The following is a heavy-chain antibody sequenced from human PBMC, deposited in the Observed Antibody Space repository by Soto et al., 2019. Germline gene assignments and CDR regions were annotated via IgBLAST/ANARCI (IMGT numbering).Heavy chain of an antibody. D-gene: IGHD2-15*01. CDR1: GFTFSNAW. V-gene: IGHV3-15*01. J-gene: IGHJ4*02. Sequence: PGGSLRLSCAASGFTFSNAWMSWVRQAPGKGLEWVGRIKSKTDGGTTDYAAPVKGRFTISRDDSKNTLHLQMNSLKTEDTAVYYCTTDCSGGSCYPNFDYWGQGTLVTVSS. CDR2: IKSKTDGGTT. CDR3: TTDCSGGSCYPNFDY.